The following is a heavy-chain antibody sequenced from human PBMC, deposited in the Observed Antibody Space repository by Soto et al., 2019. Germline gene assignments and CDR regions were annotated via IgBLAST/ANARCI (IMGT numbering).Heavy chain of an antibody. V-gene: IGHV3-48*02. CDR2: ISSGSKTI. J-gene: IGHJ4*02. Sequence: VGSLRLSCAGSGFTFSGYSVNWVRQAPGKGLEWVSYISSGSKTIYYAESVKGRFTVSRDNARNSPYLQMNSLRDEDTAVYYCVREDILGVRSFDYWGQGTLVTVSS. D-gene: IGHD3-9*01. CDR1: GFTFSGYS. CDR3: VREDILGVRSFDY.